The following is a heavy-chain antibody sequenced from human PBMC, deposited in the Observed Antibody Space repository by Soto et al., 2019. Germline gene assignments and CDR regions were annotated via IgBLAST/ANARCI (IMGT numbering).Heavy chain of an antibody. J-gene: IGHJ4*02. CDR1: GFTFSSYG. Sequence: QVQLVESGGGVVQPGRSLRLSCAASGFTFSSYGMHWVRQAPGKGLGWVAVIWYDGSNKYYADSVKGRFTISRDNSKITLYLQMNSLRAEDTAVYYCARSWEQYHFDYWGQGTLVTVSS. D-gene: IGHD1-26*01. CDR3: ARSWEQYHFDY. V-gene: IGHV3-33*01. CDR2: IWYDGSNK.